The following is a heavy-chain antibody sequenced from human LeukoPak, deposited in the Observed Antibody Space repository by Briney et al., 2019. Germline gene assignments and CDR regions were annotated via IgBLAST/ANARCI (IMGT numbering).Heavy chain of an antibody. V-gene: IGHV4-39*01. D-gene: IGHD1-26*01. CDR3: ATPYNGGYRGFDI. Sequence: SETLSLTCTVSGGSISSSTYYWGWIRQPPGKGLEWIGSIYYSGNTYYNPSLKSRVTISVDTSKNQFSLKLSSVTAADTAVYYCATPYNGGYRGFDIWGQGTMVTVSS. CDR1: GGSISSSTYY. CDR2: IYYSGNT. J-gene: IGHJ3*02.